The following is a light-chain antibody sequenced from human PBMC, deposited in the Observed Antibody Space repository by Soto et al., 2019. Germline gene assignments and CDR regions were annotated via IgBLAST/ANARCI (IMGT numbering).Light chain of an antibody. CDR1: QSVTNNY. CDR3: HQYGSSPGT. CDR2: GAS. Sequence: EIVLTQSPGTLSSSPGGRATLSCRASQSVTNNYLAWYQQKRGQAPRLLIWGASIRAADLPDRFSGGGSGTDFTLTINRLETEDFAVSYCHQYGSSPGTFGQGPKVDIK. J-gene: IGKJ1*01. V-gene: IGKV3-20*01.